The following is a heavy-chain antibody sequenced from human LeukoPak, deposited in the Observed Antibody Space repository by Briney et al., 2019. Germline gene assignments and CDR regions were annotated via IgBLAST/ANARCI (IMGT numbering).Heavy chain of an antibody. Sequence: GGSLRLSCKAFGFTFNTYWMYWVRQAPGKGLVWVSQITNDGTTTNYADSVKGRFTISRDNARDTLYLQMDSLRVEDTAVYYCARLLGYCSGGNCAPGAFDIWGQGTMVTVSS. D-gene: IGHD2-15*01. J-gene: IGHJ3*02. CDR2: ITNDGTTT. CDR1: GFTFNTYW. V-gene: IGHV3-74*01. CDR3: ARLLGYCSGGNCAPGAFDI.